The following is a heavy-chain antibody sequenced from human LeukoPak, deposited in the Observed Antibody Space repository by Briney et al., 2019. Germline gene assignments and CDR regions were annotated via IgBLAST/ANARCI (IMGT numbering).Heavy chain of an antibody. Sequence: ASVKVSCKASGYTFTSYGISWVRQAPGQGLEWMGWISAYNGNTNYAQKLQGRVTMTEDTSTDTAYMELSSLRSEDTAVYYCATALYSGSYTTHFDYWGQGTLVTVSS. J-gene: IGHJ4*02. CDR2: ISAYNGNT. CDR1: GYTFTSYG. CDR3: ATALYSGSYTTHFDY. D-gene: IGHD1-26*01. V-gene: IGHV1-18*01.